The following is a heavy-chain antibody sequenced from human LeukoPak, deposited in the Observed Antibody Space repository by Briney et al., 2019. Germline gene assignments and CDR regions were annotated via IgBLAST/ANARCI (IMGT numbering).Heavy chain of an antibody. Sequence: SLRLSCAASGFTFDDYAMHWVRQAPGKGLEWVSGISWNSGSIGYADSVKGRFTISRDNAKNSLYLQMDSLRAEDTALYYCAKDRAGDYYDSYFDYWGQETLVTVSS. CDR3: AKDRAGDYYDSYFDY. V-gene: IGHV3-9*01. CDR2: ISWNSGSI. D-gene: IGHD3-22*01. CDR1: GFTFDDYA. J-gene: IGHJ4*02.